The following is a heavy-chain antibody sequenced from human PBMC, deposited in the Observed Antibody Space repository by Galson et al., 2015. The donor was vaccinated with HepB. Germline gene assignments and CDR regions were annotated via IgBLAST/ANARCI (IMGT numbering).Heavy chain of an antibody. D-gene: IGHD4-17*01. CDR3: ANAYGDYVYYYGMDV. Sequence: SVKVSCKASGYTFTSYYMHWVRQAPGQGLEWMGIINPSGGSTSYAQKFQGRVTMTRDTSTSTVYMELSSLRSEDTAVYYCANAYGDYVYYYGMDVWGQGTTVTVSS. V-gene: IGHV1-46*01. CDR2: INPSGGST. CDR1: GYTFTSYY. J-gene: IGHJ6*02.